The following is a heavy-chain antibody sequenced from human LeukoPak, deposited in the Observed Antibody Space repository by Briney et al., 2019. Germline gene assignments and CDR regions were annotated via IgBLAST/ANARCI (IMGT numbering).Heavy chain of an antibody. CDR2: VYYNGGT. Sequence: SETLSLTCTVSGGPINYYYWSWIRQPPGKGLEWIGYVYYNGGTNYSPSLKSRVTISVDTSKNQFSLKLSSVTATDTAVYYCARITGDNSLDYWGQGALVTVSS. D-gene: IGHD7-27*01. CDR1: GGPINYYY. CDR3: ARITGDNSLDY. J-gene: IGHJ4*02. V-gene: IGHV4-59*08.